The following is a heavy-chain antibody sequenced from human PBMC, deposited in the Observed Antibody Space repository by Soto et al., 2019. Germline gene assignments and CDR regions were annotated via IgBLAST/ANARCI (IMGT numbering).Heavy chain of an antibody. CDR1: GFAVADQY. V-gene: IGHV3-53*01. CDR3: AGYSGYDSHYYYGMDV. Sequence: PGGSLRLSCAASGFAVADQYMSWVRQAPGKGLEWVSVFYIGGDTHYADSVKGRFTISRDNSKNTLYLQMNSLRAEDTAVYYCAGYSGYDSHYYYGMDVWGQGTTVTVSS. CDR2: FYIGGDT. D-gene: IGHD5-12*01. J-gene: IGHJ6*02.